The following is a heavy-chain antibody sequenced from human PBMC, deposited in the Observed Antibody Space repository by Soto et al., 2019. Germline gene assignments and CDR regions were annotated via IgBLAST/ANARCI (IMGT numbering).Heavy chain of an antibody. J-gene: IGHJ5*02. CDR2: SYYSGST. CDR3: ARQYYDVWSGSLSWFDP. Sequence: QVQLQESGPGLVKPSQTLSLTCTVSGGSISSGGYYWSWIRQHPGKVLEWIGYSYYSGSTYYNPSLKSRVTIAENTSKNRFSQKLSSVTAADTAVYYCARQYYDVWSGSLSWFDPWGQGTLVIVSS. CDR1: GGSISSGGYY. V-gene: IGHV4-31*03. D-gene: IGHD3-3*01.